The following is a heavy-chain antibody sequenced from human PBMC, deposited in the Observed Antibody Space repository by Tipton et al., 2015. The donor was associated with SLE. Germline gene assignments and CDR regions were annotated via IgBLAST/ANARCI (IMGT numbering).Heavy chain of an antibody. CDR3: ARDSPTVAGTFDS. J-gene: IGHJ4*02. Sequence: TLSLTCGVYGESSSDYYWSWIRQPPGKGLEWIGEINHIGNTNYNVSLKSRVTMSIDTSRNQFSLNLTSVTAADTAVYYCARDSPTVAGTFDSWGQGTLVIVSA. CDR1: GESSSDYY. D-gene: IGHD6-19*01. CDR2: INHIGNT. V-gene: IGHV4-34*01.